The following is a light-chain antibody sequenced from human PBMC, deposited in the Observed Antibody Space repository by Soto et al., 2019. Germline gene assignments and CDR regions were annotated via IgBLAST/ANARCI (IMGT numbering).Light chain of an antibody. Sequence: DIQMTQSPSSLSASVGDRVTITCRATHGSSNYLAWYQQKPGKVPKLLIYAASTLQSGVPSRFSGSGSGTVFTLTISRRQPEDVATYYCQKYNSAPRTFGQWTKGEIK. CDR3: QKYNSAPRT. CDR1: HGSSNY. V-gene: IGKV1-27*01. J-gene: IGKJ1*01. CDR2: AAS.